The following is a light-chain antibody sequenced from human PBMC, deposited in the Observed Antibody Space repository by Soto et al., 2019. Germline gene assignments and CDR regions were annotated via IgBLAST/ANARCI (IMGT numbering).Light chain of an antibody. V-gene: IGKV3-15*01. CDR3: QQYNDWPPT. Sequence: EIVLTQSPGTLSLSPGERATLSCGASQRVSRCLAWYQQKPGQAPRLLIYGASTRATGIPARFSGSGSGTEFTLTISSLQSEDFAVYYCQQYNDWPPTFGQGTKVDIK. CDR1: QRVSRC. J-gene: IGKJ1*01. CDR2: GAS.